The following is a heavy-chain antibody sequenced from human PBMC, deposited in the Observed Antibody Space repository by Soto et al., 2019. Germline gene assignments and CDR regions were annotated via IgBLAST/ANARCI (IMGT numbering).Heavy chain of an antibody. CDR3: ARGNDLYNWFDP. CDR1: GGSVSSGSYY. Sequence: KPSETLSLTCSVSGGSVSSGSYYWSWIRQPPGKGLEWIGYIYYSGSAKYNPSLKSRVTISLDTSKNQFSLKLSSVTAADTAVYYCARGNDLYNWFDPWGQGTLVTVSS. V-gene: IGHV4-61*01. CDR2: IYYSGSA. D-gene: IGHD1-1*01. J-gene: IGHJ5*02.